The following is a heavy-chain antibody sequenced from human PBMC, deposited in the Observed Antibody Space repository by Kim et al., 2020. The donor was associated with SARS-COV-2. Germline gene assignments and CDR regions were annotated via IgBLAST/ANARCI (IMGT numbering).Heavy chain of an antibody. CDR2: IYYSGST. CDR3: PRDPPNDYGDYGGFDY. CDR1: GGSISSSSYY. J-gene: IGHJ4*02. D-gene: IGHD4-17*01. V-gene: IGHV4-39*07. Sequence: SETLSLTCTVSGGSISSSSYYWGWIRQPPGKGLEWIGSIYYSGSTYYNPSLKSRVTISVDTSKNQFSLKLSSVTAADTAVYYCPRDPPNDYGDYGGFDYWGQGTLVTVSS.